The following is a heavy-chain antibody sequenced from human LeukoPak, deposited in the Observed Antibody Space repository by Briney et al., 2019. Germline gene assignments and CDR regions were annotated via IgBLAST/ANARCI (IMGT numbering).Heavy chain of an antibody. CDR2: ISGDGGST. Sequence: GGSLRLSCAASGFTFDDYAMHWVRQAPGKGLEWVSLISGDGGSTYYADSVKGRFTISRDNSKNSLYLQMNSLRTEDTALYYCAKDHAVTAIKYYYYYGTDVWGQGTTVTVSS. J-gene: IGHJ6*02. D-gene: IGHD2-21*02. CDR3: AKDHAVTAIKYYYYYGTDV. V-gene: IGHV3-43*02. CDR1: GFTFDDYA.